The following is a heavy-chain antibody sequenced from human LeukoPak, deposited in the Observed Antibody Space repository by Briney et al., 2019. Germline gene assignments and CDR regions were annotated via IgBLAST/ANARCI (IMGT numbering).Heavy chain of an antibody. V-gene: IGHV3-53*01. D-gene: IGHD3-10*01. CDR1: GFTVSTNY. CDR3: ARDSVLLWFGELDLRDRRFDP. CDR2: IYSGGNT. J-gene: IGHJ5*02. Sequence: GGSLRLSCAASGFTVSTNYMSWVRQAPGKGLEWVSLIYSGGNTYYADSVKGRFTISRDNSKNTLYLQMNSLSAEDTAVYYCARDSVLLWFGELDLRDRRFDPWGQGTLVTVSS.